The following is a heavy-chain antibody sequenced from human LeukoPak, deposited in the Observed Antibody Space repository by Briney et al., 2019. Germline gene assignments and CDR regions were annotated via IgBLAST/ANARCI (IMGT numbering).Heavy chain of an antibody. CDR3: ARGYNRFGDLGWFDP. J-gene: IGHJ5*02. D-gene: IGHD3-10*01. CDR1: GGSISSGGHF. CDR2: IYYSGTT. Sequence: PSETLSLTCTVSGGSISSGGHFWSWIRQHPGKGLEWIGHIYYSGTTYYNPSLKSRLTISVDTSENQFSLKVNSVTAPDTAVYYCARGYNRFGDLGWFDPWGQGTQVIVSS. V-gene: IGHV4-31*03.